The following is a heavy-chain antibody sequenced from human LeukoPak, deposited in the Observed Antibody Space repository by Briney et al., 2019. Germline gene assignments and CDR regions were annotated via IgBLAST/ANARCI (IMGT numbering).Heavy chain of an antibody. J-gene: IGHJ4*02. CDR2: ISSSSSYI. D-gene: IGHD2-2*01. V-gene: IGHV3-21*01. Sequence: GGSLRLSCAASGFTFSSYSMNWVRQAPGKGLEWVSSISSSSSYIYYADSVKGRFTISRDNAKNSLYLQMNSLRAEGTAVYYCASLGYCSSTSCYDGGYWGQGTLVTVSS. CDR1: GFTFSSYS. CDR3: ASLGYCSSTSCYDGGY.